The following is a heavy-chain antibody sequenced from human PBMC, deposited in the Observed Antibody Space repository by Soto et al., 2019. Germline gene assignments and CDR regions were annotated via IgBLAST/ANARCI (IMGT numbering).Heavy chain of an antibody. J-gene: IGHJ4*02. Sequence: SETLSLTCTVSGGSISSYYWSWIRQPPGKGLEWIGYIYYSGSTNYNPSLKSRVTISVDTSKNQFSLKLSSVTAADTAVYYCGRVQHGFRSGWHYFDYWGQGTLVTVSS. CDR2: IYYSGST. CDR1: GGSISSYY. V-gene: IGHV4-59*01. D-gene: IGHD6-19*01. CDR3: GRVQHGFRSGWHYFDY.